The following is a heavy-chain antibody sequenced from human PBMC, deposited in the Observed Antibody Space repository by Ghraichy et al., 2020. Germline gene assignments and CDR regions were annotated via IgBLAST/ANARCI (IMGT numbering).Heavy chain of an antibody. CDR3: ARDRGYSYVYYGMDV. CDR2: INPNSGGT. Sequence: ASVKVSCKASGYTFTGYYMHWVRQAPGQGLEWMGWINPNSGGTNYAQKFQGRVTMTRDTSISTAYMELSRLRSDDTAVYYCARDRGYSYVYYGMDVWGQGTTVTVSS. V-gene: IGHV1-2*02. CDR1: GYTFTGYY. D-gene: IGHD5-18*01. J-gene: IGHJ6*02.